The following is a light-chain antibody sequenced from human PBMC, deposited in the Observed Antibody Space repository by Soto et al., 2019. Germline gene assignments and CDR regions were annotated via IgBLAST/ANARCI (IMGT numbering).Light chain of an antibody. J-gene: IGLJ2*01. CDR3: QSYDSSLSGVV. Sequence: QSVLTQPPSVSGAPGQRVTISCTGSSSNIGAGYDVHWYQQLPGTAPKLLIYGNSNRPSGVPDRFSGSKSGTSASXAITGLQAEDEADYYCQSYDSSLSGVVFGGGTQLTVL. CDR1: SSNIGAGYD. V-gene: IGLV1-40*01. CDR2: GNS.